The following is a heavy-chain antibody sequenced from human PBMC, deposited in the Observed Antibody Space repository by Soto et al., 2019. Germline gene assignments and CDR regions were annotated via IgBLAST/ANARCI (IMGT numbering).Heavy chain of an antibody. CDR1: GGSISSYY. CDR3: ARRPNPYYDFWSSHGSWFDP. D-gene: IGHD3-3*01. J-gene: IGHJ5*02. Sequence: SETLSLTCTVSGGSISSYYWSWIRQPPGKGLEWIGYIYYSGSTNYNPSLKSRVTISVDTSKNQFSLKLNSVTPADTAVHYCARRPNPYYDFWSSHGSWFDPWVQGNLVAVSS. CDR2: IYYSGST. V-gene: IGHV4-59*01.